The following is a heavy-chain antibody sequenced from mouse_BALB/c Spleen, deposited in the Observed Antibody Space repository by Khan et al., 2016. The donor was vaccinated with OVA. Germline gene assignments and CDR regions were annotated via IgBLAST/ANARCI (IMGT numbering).Heavy chain of an antibody. Sequence: QVQLQQSGPELVKPGALVKISCKASGYTFTAYDINWVKQRPGQGLEWIGWIYSGAGSYKYTENFKGKVTLTADKSSHTAYMQLSSLTSEKSAVYFCAREGLRGVAMDYWGQGTSVSVSS. J-gene: IGHJ4*01. CDR1: GYTFTAYD. CDR2: IYSGAGSY. CDR3: AREGLRGVAMDY. V-gene: IGHV1S56*01. D-gene: IGHD2-4*01.